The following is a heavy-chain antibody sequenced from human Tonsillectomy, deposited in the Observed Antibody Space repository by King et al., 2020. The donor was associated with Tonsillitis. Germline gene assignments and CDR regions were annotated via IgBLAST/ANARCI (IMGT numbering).Heavy chain of an antibody. Sequence: VQLVESGGGLVQPGGSLRLSCAASGFTFSSYAMHWVRQAPGKGLEYVSAISSNGGSTYYANSVKGRFTISRDNSKNTLYLQMGSLRAEDMAVYYCAKDGGALGWLNVGRYGMDVWGQGTTVTVSS. CDR3: AKDGGALGWLNVGRYGMDV. J-gene: IGHJ6*02. CDR1: GFTFSSYA. CDR2: ISSNGGST. D-gene: IGHD3-3*01. V-gene: IGHV3-64*01.